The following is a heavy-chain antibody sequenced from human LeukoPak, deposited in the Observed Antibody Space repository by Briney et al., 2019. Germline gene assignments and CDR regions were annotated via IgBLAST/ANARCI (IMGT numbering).Heavy chain of an antibody. D-gene: IGHD4-23*01. Sequence: GGSLRLSCAVSGFTVSGNYMSWVRQAPGKGREWVSLIYSGGTTYYAASVKGRFTISRDNSKNTLYLQMNSLRAEDTAVYYCARRAGGYSHPYDYWGQGILVTVSS. J-gene: IGHJ4*02. CDR1: GFTVSGNY. CDR3: ARRAGGYSHPYDY. V-gene: IGHV3-53*01. CDR2: IYSGGTT.